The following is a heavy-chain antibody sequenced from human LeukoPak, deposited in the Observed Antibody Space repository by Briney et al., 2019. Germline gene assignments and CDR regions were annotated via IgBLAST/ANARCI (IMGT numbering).Heavy chain of an antibody. J-gene: IGHJ4*02. V-gene: IGHV3-23*01. Sequence: GVSLRLSCAASGFTFSSSGMNWVRQAPGKGLEWVSTISGRDSNTYYADSVEGRFIISRDNSKNTLYLQRNSLRAEDTAVYYCTKSVFSGSGWYDYWGQGTLVTGSS. CDR3: TKSVFSGSGWYDY. D-gene: IGHD6-19*01. CDR1: GFTFSSSG. CDR2: ISGRDSNT.